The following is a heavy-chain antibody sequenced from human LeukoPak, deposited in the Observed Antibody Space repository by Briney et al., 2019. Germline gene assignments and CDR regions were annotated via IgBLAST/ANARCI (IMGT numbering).Heavy chain of an antibody. V-gene: IGHV3-48*02. D-gene: IGHD5-12*01. CDR3: ARDVRWLRFVFDH. Sequence: HPGGSLRLSCTASGFTFSTYSMNWVRQAPGRGLEWVSYISGSSSSSDGGAKQYADSVKGRFTISRDNDKNSLYLQMNSLRDEDTAVYYCARDVRWLRFVFDHWGQGIPVTVFS. J-gene: IGHJ4*02. CDR2: ISGSSSSSDGGAK. CDR1: GFTFSTYS.